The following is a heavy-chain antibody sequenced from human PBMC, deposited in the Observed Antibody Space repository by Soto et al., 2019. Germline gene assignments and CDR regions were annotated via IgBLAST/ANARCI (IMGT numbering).Heavy chain of an antibody. CDR1: GFIFSNYA. D-gene: IGHD2-8*01. CDR2: ISGGGGST. Sequence: GGSLRLSCAVSGFIFSNYAMTWVRQAPGKGLEWVSAISGGGGSTYYADSVKGRFTISRDNSKNTLYLQINSLRAEDTAVYYCARGGNGHQVPHWGQGTLVTVSS. J-gene: IGHJ4*02. CDR3: ARGGNGHQVPH. V-gene: IGHV3-23*01.